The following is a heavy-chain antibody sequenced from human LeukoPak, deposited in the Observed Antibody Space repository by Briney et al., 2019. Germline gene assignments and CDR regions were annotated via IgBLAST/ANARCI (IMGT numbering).Heavy chain of an antibody. CDR1: GFTFDDYA. V-gene: IGHV3-9*01. Sequence: PGGSLRLSCAASGFTFDDYAMPWVRQAPGKGLEWVSGISWNSGSIGYADSVKGRFTISRDNAKNSLYLQMNSLRAEDTALYYCAKVYYYDSSGPPPMLFDIWGQGTMVTVSS. J-gene: IGHJ3*02. CDR2: ISWNSGSI. CDR3: AKVYYYDSSGPPPMLFDI. D-gene: IGHD3-22*01.